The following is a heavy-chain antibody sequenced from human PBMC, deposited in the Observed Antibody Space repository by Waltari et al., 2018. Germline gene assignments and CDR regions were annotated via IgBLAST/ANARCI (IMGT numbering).Heavy chain of an antibody. J-gene: IGHJ4*02. D-gene: IGHD4-17*01. CDR1: GFTFSSYA. CDR2: ISVSGGST. Sequence: EVQLLESGGGLVQPGGSLRLSCAASGFTFSSYAMSWVRQAPGKGLEWVAAISVSGGSTYSPDSVKGRFTISRDNSKNTLYLQMNSLRAEDTAVYYCARASTVVTPFDYWGQGTLVTVSS. CDR3: ARASTVVTPFDY. V-gene: IGHV3-23*01.